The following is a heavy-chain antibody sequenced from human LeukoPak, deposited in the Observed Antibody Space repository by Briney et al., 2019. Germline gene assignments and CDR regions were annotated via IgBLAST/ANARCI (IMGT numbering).Heavy chain of an antibody. Sequence: PGGSLRLSCAASGFTFSSYAMHWVRQAPGKGLEWVAVISYDGSNKYYADSVKGRFTISRDNSKNTLYLQMNSLRAEDTAVYYCARSRYSSGWFQGDTIFDYWGQGTLVTVSS. CDR1: GFTFSSYA. CDR3: ARSRYSSGWFQGDTIFDY. CDR2: ISYDGSNK. V-gene: IGHV3-30*04. J-gene: IGHJ4*02. D-gene: IGHD6-19*01.